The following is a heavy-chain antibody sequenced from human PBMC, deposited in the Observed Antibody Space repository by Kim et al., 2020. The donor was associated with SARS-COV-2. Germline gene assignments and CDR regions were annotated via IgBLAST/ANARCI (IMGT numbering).Heavy chain of an antibody. D-gene: IGHD6-19*01. Sequence: SQTLSLTCAISGDSVSSKSAAWNWIRQSPSRGLEWLGRTYYRSKWSNGYAASVRSRIAINPDTSKNQFSLQLNSVTPEDTAVYYCARSSGYFDYWGQGTLVTVSS. V-gene: IGHV6-1*01. CDR2: TYYRSKWSN. CDR1: GDSVSSKSAA. J-gene: IGHJ4*02. CDR3: ARSSGYFDY.